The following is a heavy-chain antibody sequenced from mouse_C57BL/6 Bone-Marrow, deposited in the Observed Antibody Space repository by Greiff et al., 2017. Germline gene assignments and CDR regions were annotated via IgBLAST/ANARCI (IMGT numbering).Heavy chain of an antibody. J-gene: IGHJ4*01. V-gene: IGHV1-9*01. CDR3: ARDVDDGYYYYAMDY. CDR2: ILPGSGST. Sequence: QVQLQQSGAELMKPGASVKLSCKATGYTFTGYWIEWVKQRPGHGLEWIGEILPGSGSTNDNEKFKGKATFTADTSSNTAYMQLSSLTTEDSAIYSCARDVDDGYYYYAMDYWGQGTSVTVSS. D-gene: IGHD2-3*01. CDR1: GYTFTGYW.